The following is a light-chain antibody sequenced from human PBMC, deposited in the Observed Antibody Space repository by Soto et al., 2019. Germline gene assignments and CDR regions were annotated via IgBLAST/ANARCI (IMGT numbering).Light chain of an antibody. CDR2: GAS. V-gene: IGKV1-27*01. CDR3: QKYNNAPRT. Sequence: DIQMTQSPSSLSASVGDRVTVTCRASQDIGTSLAWYQQKPGKVPKLLIYGASLLQSGVPSRFSGSGAGTDFTLTVTSLQPEDVATYFCQKYNNAPRTFGQGTKVEIK. J-gene: IGKJ1*01. CDR1: QDIGTS.